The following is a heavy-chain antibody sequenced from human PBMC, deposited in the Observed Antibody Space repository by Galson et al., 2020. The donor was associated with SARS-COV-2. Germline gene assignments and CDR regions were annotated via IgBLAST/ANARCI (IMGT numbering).Heavy chain of an antibody. CDR3: ARVGARFGAAPVDY. D-gene: IGHD3-10*02. Sequence: GESLKISCAASGFTSDDYGMSWVRQAPGKGLEWVSGINWNGGSTGYADSVKGLFTISRDNAKNSLYLQMNSLRAEDTALYCCARVGARFGAAPVDYWGQGTLVTVSS. CDR2: INWNGGST. J-gene: IGHJ4*02. V-gene: IGHV3-20*04. CDR1: GFTSDDYG.